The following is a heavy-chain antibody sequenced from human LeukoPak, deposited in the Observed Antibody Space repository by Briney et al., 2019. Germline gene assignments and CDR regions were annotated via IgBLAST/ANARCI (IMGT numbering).Heavy chain of an antibody. D-gene: IGHD6-19*01. Sequence: GGSLRLSCAASGFTFSSYWMSWVRQAPGKGLEWVANLKQDGSEEYYVDSVKGRFTISRDNAKNSLYLQMNSLRAEDTAVYYCARMQWLAVYFDYWGQGTLVTVSS. CDR1: GFTFSSYW. CDR2: LKQDGSEE. J-gene: IGHJ4*02. V-gene: IGHV3-7*03. CDR3: ARMQWLAVYFDY.